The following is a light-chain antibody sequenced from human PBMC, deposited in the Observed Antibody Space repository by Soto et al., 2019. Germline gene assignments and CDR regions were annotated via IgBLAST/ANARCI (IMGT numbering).Light chain of an antibody. CDR2: GAS. J-gene: IGKJ1*01. CDR1: QSVISN. CDR3: KEFSYSPWT. V-gene: IGKV3-20*01. Sequence: EIVTTQSPATQCVSPGARHTHSCRASQSVISNLGWYQQRPGQANRLLIYGASSRATGIPDRFSGTGSGTDFTLTISGLEPEDFAMYYCKEFSYSPWTVGQGNKVDIK.